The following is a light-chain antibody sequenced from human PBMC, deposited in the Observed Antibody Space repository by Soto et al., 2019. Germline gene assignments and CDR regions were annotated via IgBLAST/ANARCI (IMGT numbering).Light chain of an antibody. CDR1: QSVSSN. Sequence: EIVMTQSPATLSVSPGERATLSCRASQSVSSNLAWYQQKPGQAPRLLIYGASTRATGIPARFSGSGSGTEFTLTISSLQSEDFAAYYCQQYNSFSYTFGPGTKLEIK. CDR2: GAS. V-gene: IGKV3-15*01. J-gene: IGKJ2*01. CDR3: QQYNSFSYT.